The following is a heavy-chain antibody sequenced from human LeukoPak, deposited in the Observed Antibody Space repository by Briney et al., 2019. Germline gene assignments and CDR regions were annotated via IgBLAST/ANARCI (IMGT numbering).Heavy chain of an antibody. J-gene: IGHJ4*02. D-gene: IGHD3-10*01. CDR3: AKSITMVRGVIIPDY. Sequence: GGSLRLSCAASGFIFSSYAMHWVRQAPGKGLEWVSAISGSGGSTYYADSVKGRFTISRDNSKNTLYLQMNSLRAEDTAVYYCAKSITMVRGVIIPDYWGQGTLVTVSS. CDR1: GFIFSSYA. CDR2: ISGSGGST. V-gene: IGHV3-23*01.